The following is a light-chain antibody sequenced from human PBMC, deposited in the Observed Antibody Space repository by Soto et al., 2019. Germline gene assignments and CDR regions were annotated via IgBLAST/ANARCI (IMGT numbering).Light chain of an antibody. CDR1: QSVLYSSNNKNY. Sequence: DIVMTQSPDSLAVSLGERATINCKSSQSVLYSSNNKNYLVWYQHKPGQPPKLVIYWASTRESGVPDRFSGSGSGTDFTLTISSLQAEDVAVYYCQQYYSTPYTFGQGTKLEIK. J-gene: IGKJ2*01. V-gene: IGKV4-1*01. CDR3: QQYYSTPYT. CDR2: WAS.